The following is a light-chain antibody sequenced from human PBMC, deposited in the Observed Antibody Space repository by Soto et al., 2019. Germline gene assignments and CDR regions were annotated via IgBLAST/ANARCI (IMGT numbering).Light chain of an antibody. V-gene: IGLV2-14*01. J-gene: IGLJ2*01. Sequence: QSALTQPASVSGSPGQSITISCTGTNNDIGNYKYVSWYQQHPGKAPKLLIYEISNRPSGISNRFSGSKSGNTASLTISGLQVEYEAHYHCTSYTTGSTVIFGGGTKVTVL. CDR2: EIS. CDR1: NNDIGNYKY. CDR3: TSYTTGSTVI.